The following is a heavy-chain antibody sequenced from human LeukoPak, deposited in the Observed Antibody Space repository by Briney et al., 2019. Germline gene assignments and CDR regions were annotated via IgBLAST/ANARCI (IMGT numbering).Heavy chain of an antibody. V-gene: IGHV3-48*02. CDR3: ASRRESFDY. J-gene: IGHJ4*02. CDR1: GFTFSTYS. CDR2: ISSGSSTI. Sequence: GGSLRLSCAASGFTFSTYSMNWVRQAPGKGLEWVSYISSGSSTIYYADSMKGRFTISRDNAKNSLYLQMNSLRDEDTAVYYCASRRESFDYWGQGTLVTVSS.